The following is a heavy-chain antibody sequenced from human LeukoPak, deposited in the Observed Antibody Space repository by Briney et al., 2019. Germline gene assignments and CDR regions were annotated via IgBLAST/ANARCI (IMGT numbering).Heavy chain of an antibody. J-gene: IGHJ6*02. Sequence: SVKVSCKASGGTFSSYAISWVRQAPGQGLEWMGRIIPTLGIANYAQKFQGRGTITADKSTSTAYMELSSLRSEDTAVYYCARGIRYFDWLLATYGMDVWGQGTTVTVSS. V-gene: IGHV1-69*04. CDR2: IIPTLGIA. D-gene: IGHD3-9*01. CDR1: GGTFSSYA. CDR3: ARGIRYFDWLLATYGMDV.